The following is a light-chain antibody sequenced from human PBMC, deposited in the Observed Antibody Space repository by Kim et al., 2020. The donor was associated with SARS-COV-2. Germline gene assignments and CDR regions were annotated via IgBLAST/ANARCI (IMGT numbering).Light chain of an antibody. Sequence: SASLGDRVTITCQASQNIRKFLNWYHQKPGKPPNLLIFDASSLHTGVPSRFSGSGSGTDFTFTISSLQPEDIATYYRQHYDSLPISFGQGTRLEIK. V-gene: IGKV1-33*01. CDR2: DAS. J-gene: IGKJ5*01. CDR1: QNIRKF. CDR3: QHYDSLPIS.